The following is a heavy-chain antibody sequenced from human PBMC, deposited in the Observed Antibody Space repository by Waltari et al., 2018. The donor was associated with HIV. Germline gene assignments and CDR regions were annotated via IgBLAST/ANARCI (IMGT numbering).Heavy chain of an antibody. CDR1: RGAFSSYS. V-gene: IGHV1-69*01. CDR3: ARGQDYGDYGYH. Sequence: QVQLVQSGAEVKKPGSSVKVSCKASRGAFSSYSFKWVRQAPGQGLEWMGGDIPLFGTANYAQKFQDRVTITADESTSTAYMELSSLRSEDTAVYYCARGQDYGDYGYHWCQGTLVTVSS. D-gene: IGHD4-17*01. CDR2: DIPLFGTA. J-gene: IGHJ5*02.